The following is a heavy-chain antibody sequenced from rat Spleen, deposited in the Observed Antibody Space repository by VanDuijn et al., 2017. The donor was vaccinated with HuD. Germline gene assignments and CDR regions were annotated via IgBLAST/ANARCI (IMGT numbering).Heavy chain of an antibody. J-gene: IGHJ2*01. CDR3: ARDRYNYYFDY. CDR2: ISTGGNT. CDR1: GFSLSNYG. V-gene: IGHV2S8*01. D-gene: IGHD1-5*01. Sequence: QVQLKESGPGLVQPSQTLSLTCTVSGFSLSNYGVIWVRQPPGKGLEWIAAISTGGNTYYNSGLKSRLSISRDTSKNQVFLKMSSLQPEDTATYYCARDRYNYYFDYWGQGLMVTVSS.